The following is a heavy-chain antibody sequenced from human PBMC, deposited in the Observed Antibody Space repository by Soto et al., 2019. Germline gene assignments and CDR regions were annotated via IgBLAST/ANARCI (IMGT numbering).Heavy chain of an antibody. CDR3: ARRASGWFFDY. V-gene: IGHV3-23*01. D-gene: IGHD6-19*01. Sequence: PGGSLRLSCAASGFTVSSNYMSWVRQAPGKGLEWVSVISGSGGSTYYADSVKGRFTISRDNSKNTLYLQMNSLRAEDTAVYYCARRASGWFFDYWGQGTLVTVS. CDR2: ISGSGGST. J-gene: IGHJ4*02. CDR1: GFTVSSNY.